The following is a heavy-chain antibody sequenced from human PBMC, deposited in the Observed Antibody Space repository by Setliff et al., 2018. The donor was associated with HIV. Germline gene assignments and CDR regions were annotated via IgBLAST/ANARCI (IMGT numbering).Heavy chain of an antibody. J-gene: IGHJ6*03. D-gene: IGHD3-16*01. V-gene: IGHV4-39*07. CDR3: ARKGGLSRYYFDYLDV. Sequence: PSETLSLTCTVSGGSISSSSSYWGWNRHPPGKGLEWIGDINHRVSTNYNPSLKSRVTISVDTSKNQFSLKLSSVTAADTAVYYCARKGGLSRYYFDYLDVWGKGTTVTVSS. CDR1: GGSISSSSSY. CDR2: INHRVST.